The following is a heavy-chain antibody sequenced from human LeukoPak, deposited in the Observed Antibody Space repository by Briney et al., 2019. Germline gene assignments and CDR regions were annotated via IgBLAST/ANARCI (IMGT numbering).Heavy chain of an antibody. CDR2: IYYSGST. CDR1: GGSISSSSYY. Sequence: ETLSLTCTVSGGSISSSSYYWGWIRQPPGKGLEWIGSIYYSGSTYYNPSLKSRVTLSVHTSKNQFSLKLSSVTAADTAVYDCARRCCGGSCYSVHDAFDIWGQGTMVTVSS. V-gene: IGHV4-39*01. CDR3: ARRCCGGSCYSVHDAFDI. D-gene: IGHD2-15*01. J-gene: IGHJ3*02.